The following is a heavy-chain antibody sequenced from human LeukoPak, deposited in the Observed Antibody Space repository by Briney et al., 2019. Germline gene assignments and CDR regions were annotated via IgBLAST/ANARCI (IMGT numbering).Heavy chain of an antibody. CDR2: IYTSGRT. D-gene: IGHD5-12*01. CDR1: GGSISSGSYY. V-gene: IGHV4-61*02. CDR3: ARDGSGYDPDAFDI. J-gene: IGHJ3*02. Sequence: PSQTLSLTCTVSGGSISSGSYYWSWLRQPAGKGLEGIARIYTSGRTNYNPSLKSRVTISVDTSKNQFSLKLSSVTAADTAVYYCARDGSGYDPDAFDIWGQGTMVTVSS.